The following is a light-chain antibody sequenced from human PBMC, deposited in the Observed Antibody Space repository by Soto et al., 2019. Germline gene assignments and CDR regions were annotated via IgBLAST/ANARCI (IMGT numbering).Light chain of an antibody. CDR1: QSINNL. J-gene: IGKJ4*02. CDR3: QQDSTFSP. CDR2: KAC. Sequence: DIQMTQSPSTLSASVGDRVAITCRASQSINNLLACSQQKPGKAPKLLIYKACSLESGVPSRSSGNRPGTEFTLSISSLQPDEFAAYYCQQDSTFSPFGGGTKVEIK. V-gene: IGKV1-5*03.